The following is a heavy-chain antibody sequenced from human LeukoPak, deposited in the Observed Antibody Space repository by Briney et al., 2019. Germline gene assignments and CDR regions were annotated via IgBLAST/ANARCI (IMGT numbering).Heavy chain of an antibody. Sequence: PGGYLRLYCAASGFTFSSYAMSWVRQAPGKGLEWVSAISGSGGSTYYADSVKGRFTISRDNSKNTLYLQMHSLRAEDTAVYYCAKDRESLYDILTGPLNCWGQGTLVTVSS. J-gene: IGHJ4*02. D-gene: IGHD3-9*01. V-gene: IGHV3-23*01. CDR3: AKDRESLYDILTGPLNC. CDR2: ISGSGGST. CDR1: GFTFSSYA.